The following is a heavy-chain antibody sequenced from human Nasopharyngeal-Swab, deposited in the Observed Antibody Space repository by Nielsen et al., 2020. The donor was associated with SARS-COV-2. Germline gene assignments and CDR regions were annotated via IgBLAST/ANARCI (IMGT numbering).Heavy chain of an antibody. CDR3: ARDTGDCSGGSCQSGRFDP. V-gene: IGHV1-3*01. D-gene: IGHD2-15*01. Sequence: WVRQAPGQRREGVGWINAGNGNTKYSQKFQGRVTITRDTSASTAYMELSSLRSEDTAVYYCARDTGDCSGGSCQSGRFDPWGQGTLVTVSS. J-gene: IGHJ5*02. CDR2: INAGNGNT.